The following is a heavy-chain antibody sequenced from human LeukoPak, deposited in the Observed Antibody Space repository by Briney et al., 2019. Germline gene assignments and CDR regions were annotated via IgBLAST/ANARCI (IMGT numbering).Heavy chain of an antibody. J-gene: IGHJ4*02. CDR2: SYNSGST. CDR3: ARHRSGSFDS. CDR1: GSSISSSTW. V-gene: IGHV4-59*08. D-gene: IGHD3-3*01. Sequence: SETLSLTCAVSGSSISSSTWWTWIRQPPGKGLEWIGSSYNSGSTNYNPSLKSRVTISVDTSKNQLSLRLSSVTAADTAVYYCARHRSGSFDSWGQGTLVTVSS.